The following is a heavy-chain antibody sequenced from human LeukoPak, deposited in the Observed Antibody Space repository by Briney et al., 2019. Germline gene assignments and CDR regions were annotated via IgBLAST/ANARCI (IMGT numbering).Heavy chain of an antibody. V-gene: IGHV4-39*07. CDR2: INHSGST. D-gene: IGHD3-10*01. Sequence: SETLSLTCTVSGGSISTSGYYWGWIRQPPGKGLEWIGEINHSGSTNYNPSLKSRVTISVDTSKNQFSLKLSTVTAADTAVYYCARGSYYNYWGQGTLVTVSS. CDR1: GGSISTSGYY. CDR3: ARGSYYNY. J-gene: IGHJ4*02.